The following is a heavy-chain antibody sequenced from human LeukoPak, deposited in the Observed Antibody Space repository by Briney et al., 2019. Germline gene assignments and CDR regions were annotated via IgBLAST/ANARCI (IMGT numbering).Heavy chain of an antibody. Sequence: GGSLRLSCAASGVTFSDFYMSWIRQAPGKGLEWVSFISSSTTYTNYADSVEGRFTVSRDNAKNSLYLQMNSLRAEDTAVYYCARQNGDYYYGSGSYKNWFDPWGQGTLVTVSS. CDR1: GVTFSDFY. J-gene: IGHJ5*02. CDR2: ISSSTTYT. V-gene: IGHV3-11*03. D-gene: IGHD3-10*01. CDR3: ARQNGDYYYGSGSYKNWFDP.